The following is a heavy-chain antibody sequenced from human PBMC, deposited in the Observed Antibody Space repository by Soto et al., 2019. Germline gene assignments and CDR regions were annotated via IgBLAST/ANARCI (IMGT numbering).Heavy chain of an antibody. D-gene: IGHD2-15*01. J-gene: IGHJ5*02. CDR3: ASPDRVVEEGRWFDT. CDR1: GYSISSGYH. CDR2: VHYSGNT. Sequence: SETLSLTCTVSGYSISSGYHWAWIRQPPGKGLEWLGSVHYSGNTYYNPSLKSRLTISVDKSKNQFSLNLSSVTAADTAVYYCASPDRVVEEGRWFDTWGQGTLVTVSS. V-gene: IGHV4-38-2*02.